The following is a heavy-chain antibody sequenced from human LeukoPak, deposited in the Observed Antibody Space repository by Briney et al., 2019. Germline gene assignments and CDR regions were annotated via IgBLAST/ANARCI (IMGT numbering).Heavy chain of an antibody. Sequence: GESLKISCKGSGYSFTTYWIGWVRQMPGKGLEWMGVISPGDSGIRYSPSFQGQVTISVDKSISTAYLQWSSLKASDSAMYYCAAGGASAPWGQGTLVTVSS. CDR2: ISPGDSGI. V-gene: IGHV5-51*01. J-gene: IGHJ5*02. D-gene: IGHD3-16*01. CDR1: GYSFTTYW. CDR3: AAGGASAP.